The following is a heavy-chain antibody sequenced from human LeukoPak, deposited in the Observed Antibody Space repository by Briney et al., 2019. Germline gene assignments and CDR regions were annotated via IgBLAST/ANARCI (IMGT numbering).Heavy chain of an antibody. CDR1: GFTFTSLP. CDR3: AMDYYVSNGYSRGWDY. Sequence: PGGSLRLSCAASGFTFTSLPLHWVRQAPGKGLEWVAVSSTHGSDEYYADSVKGRFTVFSDNSKKTVYLQMDSLRAEDTAVYHCAMDYYVSNGYSRGWDYWGQGTLVTVSS. J-gene: IGHJ4*02. V-gene: IGHV3-30*04. CDR2: SSTHGSDE. D-gene: IGHD3-22*01.